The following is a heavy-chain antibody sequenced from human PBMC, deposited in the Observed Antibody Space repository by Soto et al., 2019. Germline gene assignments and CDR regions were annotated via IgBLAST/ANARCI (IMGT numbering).Heavy chain of an antibody. V-gene: IGHV4-59*01. CDR3: ASIYSGSYSVLDY. Sequence: SETLSLTCTVSGGSISSYYWSWIRQPPGKGLEWIGYIYYSGSTNYNPSLKSRVTISVDTSKNQFSLKLSSVTAADTAVYYCASIYSGSYSVLDYWGQGTLVTVST. D-gene: IGHD1-26*01. CDR1: GGSISSYY. CDR2: IYYSGST. J-gene: IGHJ4*02.